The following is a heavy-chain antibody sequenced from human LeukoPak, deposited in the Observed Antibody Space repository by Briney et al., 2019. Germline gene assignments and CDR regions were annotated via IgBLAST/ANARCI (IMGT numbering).Heavy chain of an antibody. J-gene: IGHJ4*02. CDR1: GFTFSSYA. Sequence: GGSLRLSCAASGFTFSSYAMSWVRQAPGKGLEWVSAISGSGGSTYYADSVKGRFTISRDNSKNTLYLQMNSLRAEDTAVYYGAKDSAGRSSGAFDYWGQGTLVTVSS. D-gene: IGHD6-19*01. V-gene: IGHV3-23*01. CDR3: AKDSAGRSSGAFDY. CDR2: ISGSGGST.